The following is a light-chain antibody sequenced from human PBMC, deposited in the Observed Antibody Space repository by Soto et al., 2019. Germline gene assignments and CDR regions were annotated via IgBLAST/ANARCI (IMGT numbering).Light chain of an antibody. J-gene: IGLJ3*02. CDR3: CSYVGNNDWV. CDR2: EVT. Sequence: QSVLTQPPSASGSPGQSVAISCTGTSSDVGGYNFVSWYQQHPGKAPKLMIYEVTKRPSGVSDRFSGSKSGNTASLKISGLQAEDEADYYCCSYVGNNDWVFGGGTKVTVL. CDR1: SSDVGGYNF. V-gene: IGLV2-8*01.